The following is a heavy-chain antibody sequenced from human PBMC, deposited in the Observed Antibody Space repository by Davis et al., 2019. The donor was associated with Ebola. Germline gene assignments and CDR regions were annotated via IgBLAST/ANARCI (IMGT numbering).Heavy chain of an antibody. CDR3: GRSDEHGDYGVDA. CDR2: IDVSDSYI. Sequence: GESLKISCKGTGYSFDNYWISWVRQMPGKGLEWMGRIDVSDSYIDYSPSFRGRVTFSADKSVSSAYLQWDSLEASDSAMYYCGRSDEHGDYGVDAWGQGTLVSVSS. CDR1: GYSFDNYW. J-gene: IGHJ1*01. D-gene: IGHD4-17*01. V-gene: IGHV5-10-1*01.